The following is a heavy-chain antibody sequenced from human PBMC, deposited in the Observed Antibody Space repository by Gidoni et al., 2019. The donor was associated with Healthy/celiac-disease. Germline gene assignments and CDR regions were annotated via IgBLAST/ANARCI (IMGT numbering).Heavy chain of an antibody. J-gene: IGHJ4*02. Sequence: QVQLVVSGGVVVQPGWFLRLSVTAYGSTFSSYGMHWVRQAPGKGLEWVAVIGYDGSNKYYADSVKSQFTITRDKSKNTLYLEINSLRADDTAREYCARGPVGATNRRFDYWGQGTLVTVSS. CDR2: IGYDGSNK. D-gene: IGHD1-26*01. V-gene: IGHV3-33*01. CDR3: ARGPVGATNRRFDY. CDR1: GSTFSSYG.